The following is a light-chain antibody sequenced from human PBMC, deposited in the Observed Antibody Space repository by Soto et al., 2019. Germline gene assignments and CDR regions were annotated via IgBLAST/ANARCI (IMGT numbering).Light chain of an antibody. CDR3: SSYTTSSTFVF. CDR2: EVS. V-gene: IGLV2-14*01. CDR1: SSDIGYYNY. Sequence: QSALTQPASVSGSPGQSITISCTGTSSDIGYYNYVSWYQQHPGKAPKLIIYEVSHRPSGVSDRFSGSKSGNTASLTISGLQHDDEADYYCSSYTTSSTFVFFGGGTKLTVL. J-gene: IGLJ2*01.